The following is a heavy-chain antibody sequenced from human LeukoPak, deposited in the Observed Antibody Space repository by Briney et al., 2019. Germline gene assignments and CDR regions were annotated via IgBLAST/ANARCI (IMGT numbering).Heavy chain of an antibody. CDR1: GFKFSSYG. Sequence: GGSLRLSCAASGFKFSSYGMHWVRQAPGKGLEWVATIWYDGRDRKYAYSVKGRFTISRDNANNLLYLQMNSLRGEDTAVYYCTRDRSRAEDDWGQGTLVTVSS. CDR3: TRDRSRAEDD. V-gene: IGHV3-33*01. D-gene: IGHD1-14*01. CDR2: IWYDGRDR. J-gene: IGHJ4*02.